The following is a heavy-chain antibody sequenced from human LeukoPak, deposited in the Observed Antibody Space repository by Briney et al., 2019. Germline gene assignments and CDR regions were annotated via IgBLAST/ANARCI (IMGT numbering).Heavy chain of an antibody. V-gene: IGHV4-30-4*08. J-gene: IGHJ3*02. D-gene: IGHD3-22*01. CDR3: ARERHFHDSNGDFDAFDI. CDR2: IYYSGST. CDR1: GGSISSGDYY. Sequence: SETLSLTCTVSGGSISSGDYYWSWIRQPPGKGLEWIGYIYYSGSTYYNPSLKSRVTISVDTSKNQFSLKLSSVTAADTAVYYCARERHFHDSNGDFDAFDIWGQGTMVTVSP.